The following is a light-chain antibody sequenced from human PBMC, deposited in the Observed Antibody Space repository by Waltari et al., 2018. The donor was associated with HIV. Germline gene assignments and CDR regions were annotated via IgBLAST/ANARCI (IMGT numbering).Light chain of an antibody. CDR2: GPS. Sequence: ELVLTQSPGTLSLSPGERAALSCRASQSVTSYLAWYQQKPGQAPRLLVYGPSSRATGIPDRFSGSGSGTDFTLTISRLEPEDVAVYYCQQYGSSPLTFGQGTKVEIK. J-gene: IGKJ1*01. CDR1: QSVTSY. CDR3: QQYGSSPLT. V-gene: IGKV3-20*01.